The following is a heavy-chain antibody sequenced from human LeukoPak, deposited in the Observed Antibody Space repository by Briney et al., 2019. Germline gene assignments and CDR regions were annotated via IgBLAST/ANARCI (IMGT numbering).Heavy chain of an antibody. D-gene: IGHD2-15*01. V-gene: IGHV3-7*01. Sequence: PGGSLRLSCAASGFIFSDYWMTWVRQALGKGLEWVANIQHDGSDKYYVDSVKGRFTISRDNAKNSLYLQMNNLRVEDTAVYYCVRLVAASHWFDPWGQGTLVTVSS. CDR3: VRLVAASHWFDP. CDR1: GFIFSDYW. J-gene: IGHJ5*02. CDR2: IQHDGSDK.